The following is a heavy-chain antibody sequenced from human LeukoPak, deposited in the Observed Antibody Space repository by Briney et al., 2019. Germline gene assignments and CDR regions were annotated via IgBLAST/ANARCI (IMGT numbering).Heavy chain of an antibody. CDR2: VYYTGST. D-gene: IGHD3-22*01. CDR1: GGSISNY. J-gene: IGHJ4*02. V-gene: IGHV4-59*01. Sequence: KSSETLSLTCTVSGGSISNYWSWVRQPPGKGLEWIGFVYYTGSTNYSPSLKSRVTISVDTSKNQFSLKLRSVTAADTAVYYCARPYYYDSSGYSYWGQGTLVTVSS. CDR3: ARPYYYDSSGYSY.